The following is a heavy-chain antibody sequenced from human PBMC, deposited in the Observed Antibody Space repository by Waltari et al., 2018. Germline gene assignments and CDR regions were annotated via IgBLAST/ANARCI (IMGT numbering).Heavy chain of an antibody. Sequence: QVQLQESGPGLVKPSETLSLTCAVSGYSISSGYSWGWIRQPPGKGLEWIGRIYHSGSTYDNPSLKSRVTISVDTSKNQFALKLSSVTAADTAVYYCARGAYYCSGGSCYVLYYFDSWGQGTLVTVSS. J-gene: IGHJ4*02. CDR1: GYSISSGYS. CDR2: IYHSGST. V-gene: IGHV4-38-2*01. D-gene: IGHD2-15*01. CDR3: ARGAYYCSGGSCYVLYYFDS.